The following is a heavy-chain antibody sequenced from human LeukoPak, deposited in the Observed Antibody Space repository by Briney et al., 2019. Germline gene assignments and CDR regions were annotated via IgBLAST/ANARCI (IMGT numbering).Heavy chain of an antibody. Sequence: PSQTLSLICTVSGGSISSGNYYWSWLRQHPGKGLEWIGYIYYSEGTQYNPSLKSRLTISVDTSKNQFSLRLSSVTAADTAVYYCARLDILTAANFDPWGQGTLVTVSS. CDR2: IYYSEGT. D-gene: IGHD3-9*01. CDR3: ARLDILTAANFDP. CDR1: GGSISSGNYY. J-gene: IGHJ5*02. V-gene: IGHV4-31*03.